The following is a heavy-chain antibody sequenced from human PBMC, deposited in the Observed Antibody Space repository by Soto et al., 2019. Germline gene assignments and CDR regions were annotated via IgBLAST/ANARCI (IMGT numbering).Heavy chain of an antibody. CDR1: GGSASSGDSY. CDR2: IYYSDST. J-gene: IGHJ4*02. D-gene: IGHD3-22*01. V-gene: IGHV4-30-4*01. Sequence: QVQLQESGPGLVKHSQTLSLTCSVSGGSASSGDSYWSWIRQPPGKGLEWIGYIYYSDSTYYNPSLKSRVTISVDSSKNHLSLKMRSVTAADTAVYFCARGAHYYDSSGYLDYWGQGTLVTVSS. CDR3: ARGAHYYDSSGYLDY.